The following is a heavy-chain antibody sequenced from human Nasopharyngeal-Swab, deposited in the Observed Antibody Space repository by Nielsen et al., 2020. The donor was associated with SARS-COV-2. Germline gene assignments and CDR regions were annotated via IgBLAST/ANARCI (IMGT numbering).Heavy chain of an antibody. Sequence: ASVRVSCKASGYTFTTYAMNWVRQAPGQGLEWMGWINTNTGNPTYAQGFTGRFVFSLDTSVSTAYLQISSLKAEDTAVYYCARDLRTDAFDIWGEGTMVTVSS. D-gene: IGHD4-17*01. CDR2: INTNTGNP. CDR1: GYTFTTYA. CDR3: ARDLRTDAFDI. J-gene: IGHJ3*02. V-gene: IGHV7-4-1*02.